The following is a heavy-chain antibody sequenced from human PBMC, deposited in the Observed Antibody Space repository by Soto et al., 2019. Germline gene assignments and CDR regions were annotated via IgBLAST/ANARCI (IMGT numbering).Heavy chain of an antibody. CDR1: GGSISSSNYY. J-gene: IGHJ6*03. Sequence: PSETLSLTCTVSGGSISSSNYYWGWIRQPPGKGLEWIGTISYSGSSYYNPSLKSRVTMFVDMSKNQFSLNLSSVTAADTAVYYCARHRDSGYENNYYYMDVWGKGTTVTVLL. D-gene: IGHD5-12*01. CDR3: ARHRDSGYENNYYYMDV. V-gene: IGHV4-39*01. CDR2: ISYSGSS.